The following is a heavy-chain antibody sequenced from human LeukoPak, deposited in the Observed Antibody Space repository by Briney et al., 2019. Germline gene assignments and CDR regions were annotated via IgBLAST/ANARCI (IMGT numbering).Heavy chain of an antibody. Sequence: PSETLSLTCTVSGGSISSSSYYWGWIRQPPGKGLEWIGSIYYSGSTYYNPSLKSRVTISVDTSKNQFSLKLSSVTAADTAVYYCAVRQWLGHYWYFDLWGRGTLVTVSS. V-gene: IGHV4-39*01. CDR1: GGSISSSSYY. CDR3: AVRQWLGHYWYFDL. D-gene: IGHD6-19*01. J-gene: IGHJ2*01. CDR2: IYYSGST.